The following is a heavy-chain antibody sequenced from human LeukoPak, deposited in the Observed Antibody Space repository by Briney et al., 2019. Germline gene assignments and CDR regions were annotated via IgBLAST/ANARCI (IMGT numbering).Heavy chain of an antibody. Sequence: ASVKVSCKASNYTFTSYGISWVRQAPGQGLEWMGWISAYNGNTNYAQNLQGRVSMTTDTSTSTAYMELRSLRSDDTAVYYCARDHGGYCSSTSCYVPDFDYWGQGTLVTVSS. CDR2: ISAYNGNT. CDR1: NYTFTSYG. J-gene: IGHJ4*02. CDR3: ARDHGGYCSSTSCYVPDFDY. D-gene: IGHD2-2*01. V-gene: IGHV1-18*01.